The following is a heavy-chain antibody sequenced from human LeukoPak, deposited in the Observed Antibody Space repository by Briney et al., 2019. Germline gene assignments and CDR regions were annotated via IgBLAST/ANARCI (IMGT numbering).Heavy chain of an antibody. Sequence: SVKVSCKASGGTFSSYAISWVRQAPGQGLEWMGGIIPIFGTANYAQKFQGRVTITADESTSTAYMELSSLRSEDTAVYYCARSVLPYFDLDYWGQGTLVTVSS. V-gene: IGHV1-69*13. D-gene: IGHD3-9*01. CDR3: ARSVLPYFDLDY. J-gene: IGHJ4*02. CDR1: GGTFSSYA. CDR2: IIPIFGTA.